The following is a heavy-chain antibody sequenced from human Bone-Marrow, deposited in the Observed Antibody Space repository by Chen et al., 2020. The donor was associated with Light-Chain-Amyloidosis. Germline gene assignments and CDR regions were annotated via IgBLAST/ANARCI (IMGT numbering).Heavy chain of an antibody. D-gene: IGHD5-12*01. CDR1: GYTFPNYW. CDR3: ARRRDGYNFDY. CDR2: IYPDDSDA. V-gene: IGHV5-51*01. J-gene: IGHJ4*02. Sequence: GYTFPNYWIGWVRQMPGKGLEWMGVIYPDDSDARYSPSFEGQVTISADKSITTAYLQWRSLKASDAAMYYCARRRDGYNFDYWGQGTLVTVSS.